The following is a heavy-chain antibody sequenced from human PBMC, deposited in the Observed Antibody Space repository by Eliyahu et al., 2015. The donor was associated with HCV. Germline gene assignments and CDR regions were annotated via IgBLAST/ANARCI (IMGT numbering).Heavy chain of an antibody. V-gene: IGHV4-59*01. CDR1: GXSXSTYY. D-gene: IGHD6-19*01. CDR3: ASGGGGIAVAGTGGWFDP. J-gene: IGHJ5*02. Sequence: QVQLQESGPGLVKPSETLSLTCSVPGXSXSTYYWXWIRXPPGKGPEWIGYIYYSGXANXNPSLKSRVTISVDTPKNQFSLKLSSVTAADTAVYYCASGGGGIAVAGTGGWFDPWGQGTLVTVSS. CDR2: IYYSGXA.